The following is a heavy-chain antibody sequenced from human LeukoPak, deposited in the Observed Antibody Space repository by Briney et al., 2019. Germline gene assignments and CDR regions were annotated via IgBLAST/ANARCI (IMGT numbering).Heavy chain of an antibody. V-gene: IGHV1-69*04. Sequence: SVNVSCKASGGTFSSYAISWVRQAPGQGLEWMGRIIPIHGVANQAQKFQGRVTITADKSTSAAYMELSSLRSEDTAVYYCARDRISQQTYSYDSSAYPFDYWGQGTLVTVSS. D-gene: IGHD3-22*01. CDR1: GGTFSSYA. J-gene: IGHJ4*02. CDR2: IIPIHGVA. CDR3: ARDRISQQTYSYDSSAYPFDY.